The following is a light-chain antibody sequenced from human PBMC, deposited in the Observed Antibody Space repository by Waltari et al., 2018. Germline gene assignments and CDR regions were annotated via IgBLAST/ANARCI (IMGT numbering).Light chain of an antibody. J-gene: IGKJ2*01. CDR3: QQYNDWLGT. V-gene: IGKV3-15*01. Sequence: EIVMTQSPATLSVSPGERATLSCRASQSVSSNLAWYHQKPGQAPRLLIYGASTRATDIPARFSGSGSGTEFTLTISSLQSEDFAVYYCQQYNDWLGTFGQGTKLEIK. CDR2: GAS. CDR1: QSVSSN.